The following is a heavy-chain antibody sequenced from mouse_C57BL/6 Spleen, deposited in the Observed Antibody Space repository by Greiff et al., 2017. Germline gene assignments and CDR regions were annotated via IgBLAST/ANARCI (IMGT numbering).Heavy chain of an antibody. CDR1: GYTFTSYW. CDR3: ARAYGSSQLLGY. V-gene: IGHV1-7*01. D-gene: IGHD1-1*01. CDR2: INPSSGYT. J-gene: IGHJ2*01. Sequence: QVQLQQSGAELAKPGASVKLSCQASGYTFTSYWMHWVKQRPGQGLEWIGYINPSSGYTKYNQKFKDKATLPADKSSSTAYMQMSSLTYEDSAVYYCARAYGSSQLLGYWGQGTTLTVSS.